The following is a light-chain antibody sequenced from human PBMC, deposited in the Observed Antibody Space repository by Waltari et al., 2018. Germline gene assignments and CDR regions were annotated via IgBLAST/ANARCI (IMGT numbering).Light chain of an antibody. J-gene: IGKJ5*01. CDR2: DAS. Sequence: EIVLTQSPATLSLSPGDRVTLSCRASQCVSSYLAWYQQKPGQAPRLLIYDASNRATGIPARFSGSGSATDFTLTISSLEPEDFAVYYCQQRSNWPYTFGQGTRLEIK. CDR3: QQRSNWPYT. V-gene: IGKV3-11*01. CDR1: QCVSSY.